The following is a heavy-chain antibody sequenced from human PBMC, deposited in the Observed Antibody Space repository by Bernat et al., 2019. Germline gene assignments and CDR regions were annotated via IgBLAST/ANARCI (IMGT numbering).Heavy chain of an antibody. CDR2: ISSSGSTI. Sequence: EVQLVESGGGLVQPGGSLRLSCAASGFTFSSYEMNWVRQAPGKGLEWVSYISSSGSTIYYADSVKGRFTISRDNAKNSLYLQMNSLRAEDTAVYYCARDNDGSSHYDQFDYWGQGTLVTVSS. CDR3: ARDNDGSSHYDQFDY. J-gene: IGHJ4*02. V-gene: IGHV3-48*03. D-gene: IGHD3-22*01. CDR1: GFTFSSYE.